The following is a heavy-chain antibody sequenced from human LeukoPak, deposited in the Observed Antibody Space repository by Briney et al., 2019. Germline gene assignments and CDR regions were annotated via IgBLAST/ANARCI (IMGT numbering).Heavy chain of an antibody. CDR3: ARGIDSSGWYGFDY. V-gene: IGHV3-30-3*01. Sequence: GGSLRLSCAASGFTFSSYAMHWVRQAPGKGLEWVAVISYDGSNKYYTDSVEGRFTISRDNSKNTLYLQMNSLRAEDTAVYYCARGIDSSGWYGFDYWGQGTLVTVSS. CDR2: ISYDGSNK. CDR1: GFTFSSYA. J-gene: IGHJ4*02. D-gene: IGHD6-19*01.